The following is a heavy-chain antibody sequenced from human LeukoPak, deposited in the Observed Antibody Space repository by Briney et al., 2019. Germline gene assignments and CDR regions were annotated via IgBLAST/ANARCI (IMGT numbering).Heavy chain of an antibody. J-gene: IGHJ4*02. Sequence: GGSLRLSCVGSGFSLRTYGMNWVRQAPGKGLEWVSSIGATSGFTYYADSVKGRFIISRENAKNSLYLQMNGLRVEDTAVYYCARDRWGYSYGGYWGQGTLVTVSS. CDR3: ARDRWGYSYGGY. CDR2: IGATSGFT. D-gene: IGHD5-18*01. CDR1: GFSLRTYG. V-gene: IGHV3-21*01.